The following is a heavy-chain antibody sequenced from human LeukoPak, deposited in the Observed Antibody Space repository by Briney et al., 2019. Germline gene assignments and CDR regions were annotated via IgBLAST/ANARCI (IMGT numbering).Heavy chain of an antibody. D-gene: IGHD2-15*01. V-gene: IGHV3-30*18. J-gene: IGHJ3*02. CDR2: ISYDGSNK. CDR3: AKDQQGVGYCSGGSCYSSPAAFDI. CDR1: GFTLSSYG. Sequence: GGSLRLSCAASGFTLSSYGMHWVRQAPGKGLEWVAVISYDGSNKYYADSVKGRFTISRDNPKNTLYLQMNSLRAEDTAVYYCAKDQQGVGYCSGGSCYSSPAAFDIWGQGTMVTVSS.